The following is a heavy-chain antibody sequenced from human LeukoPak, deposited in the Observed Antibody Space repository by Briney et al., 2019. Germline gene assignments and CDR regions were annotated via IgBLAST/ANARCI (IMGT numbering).Heavy chain of an antibody. CDR3: ARGIYRAYYFDY. V-gene: IGHV4-59*01. D-gene: IGHD1-26*01. CDR2: IYYSGST. CDR1: GGSISSYY. J-gene: IGHJ4*02. Sequence: SETLSLTCTVSGGSISSYYWSWIRQPPGKGLEWIGYIYYSGSTNYNPSLKSRVTISVDTSKNQFSLKLSSVTAADTAVYYCARGIYRAYYFDYWGQGTLVTVSS.